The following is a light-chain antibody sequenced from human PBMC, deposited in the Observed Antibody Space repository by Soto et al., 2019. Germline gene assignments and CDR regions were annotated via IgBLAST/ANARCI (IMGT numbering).Light chain of an antibody. CDR3: QRDS. CDR1: QSINSNS. Sequence: TQSPSTLSASVGDRVTITCRASQSINSNSLAWYQQKPGQAPRLLIYAASSRATGIPDRFSGSGSGTDFTLTIRRLEPEDFAVYYCQRDSFGQGTKLEIK. CDR2: AAS. V-gene: IGKV3-20*01. J-gene: IGKJ2*03.